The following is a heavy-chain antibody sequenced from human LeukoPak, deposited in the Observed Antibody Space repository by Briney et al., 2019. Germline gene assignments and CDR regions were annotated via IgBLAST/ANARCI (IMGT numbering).Heavy chain of an antibody. V-gene: IGHV4-34*01. CDR1: GGSCSGYY. J-gene: IGHJ4*02. D-gene: IGHD3-3*01. CDR3: ANGDYDFWSGSHPHFDY. CDR2: INHSGST. Sequence: SSETLSLTCAVYGGSCSGYYWSWIRQPPGKGLEWIGEINHSGSTNYNPSLKSRVTISVDTSKNQFSLKLSSVTAADTAVYYCANGDYDFWSGSHPHFDYWGQGTLVTVSS.